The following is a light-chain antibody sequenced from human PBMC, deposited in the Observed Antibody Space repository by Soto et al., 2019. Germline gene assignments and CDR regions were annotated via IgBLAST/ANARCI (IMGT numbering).Light chain of an antibody. Sequence: IVLTQSPGTLSLSPGERATLSCRASQSVSSSDLAWYQQKPGQAPRLLIYSASSRATGIPDRFSGSGSGTDFTLTISRLEPEDFAVYYCQQYDTFGHGTKLEIK. J-gene: IGKJ2*01. V-gene: IGKV3-20*01. CDR3: QQYDT. CDR1: QSVSSSD. CDR2: SAS.